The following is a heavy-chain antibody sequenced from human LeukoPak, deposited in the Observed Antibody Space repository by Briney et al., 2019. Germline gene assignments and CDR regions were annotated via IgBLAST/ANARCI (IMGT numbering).Heavy chain of an antibody. CDR1: GFTFSDYA. D-gene: IGHD3-3*01. CDR3: ARWRGAQSEFEY. CDR2: ISSGNGYI. J-gene: IGHJ4*02. Sequence: GGSLRLSCTASGFTFSDYAMTWVRQAPGKWLEWVSSISSGNGYIYYADSVRGRFTISRDNAKNSLYLQMNSLRVEDTAVYYCARWRGAQSEFEYWGQGTLVTVSS. V-gene: IGHV3-21*06.